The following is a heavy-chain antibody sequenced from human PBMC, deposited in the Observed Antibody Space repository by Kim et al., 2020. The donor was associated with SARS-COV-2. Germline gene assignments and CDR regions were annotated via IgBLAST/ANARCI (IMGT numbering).Heavy chain of an antibody. CDR1: GFTFSSYD. CDR3: ARAKYYYDSSGYYYSTSFDAFDI. V-gene: IGHV3-13*01. J-gene: IGHJ3*02. Sequence: GGSLRLSCAASGFTFSSYDMHWVRQATGKGLEWVSAIGTAGDTYYPGSVKGRFTISRENAKNSLYLQMNSLRAGDTAVYYCARAKYYYDSSGYYYSTSFDAFDIWGQGTMVTVSS. CDR2: IGTAGDT. D-gene: IGHD3-22*01.